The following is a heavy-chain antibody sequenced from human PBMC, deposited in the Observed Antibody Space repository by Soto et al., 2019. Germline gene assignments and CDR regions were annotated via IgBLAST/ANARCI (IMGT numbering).Heavy chain of an antibody. Sequence: SVKVSCKASGGTFSSYAISWVRQAPGQGLEWMGGIIPIFGTANYAQKFQGRVTITADESTSTAYMELSNLRSEDTAVHYCARAYYYDSSGYYYDYWGQGTLVTVSS. J-gene: IGHJ4*02. CDR3: ARAYYYDSSGYYYDY. CDR2: IIPIFGTA. V-gene: IGHV1-69*13. D-gene: IGHD3-22*01. CDR1: GGTFSSYA.